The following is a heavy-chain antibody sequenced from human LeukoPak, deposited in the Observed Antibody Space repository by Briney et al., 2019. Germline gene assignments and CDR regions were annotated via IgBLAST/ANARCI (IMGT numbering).Heavy chain of an antibody. V-gene: IGHV1-18*01. J-gene: IGHJ6*02. D-gene: IGHD2-2*02. Sequence: ASVKVSCKASGYTFTSYGISWVRQAPGQGLEWMGWISAYNGNTNYAQKLQGRVTMTTDTSTSTAYMELRSLRSDDTAVYYCASTTVVVPAAIECYYYGMDVWGQGTRVTVSS. CDR2: ISAYNGNT. CDR1: GYTFTSYG. CDR3: ASTTVVVPAAIECYYYGMDV.